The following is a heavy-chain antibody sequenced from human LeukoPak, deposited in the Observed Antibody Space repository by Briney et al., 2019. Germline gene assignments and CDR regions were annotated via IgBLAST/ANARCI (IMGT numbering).Heavy chain of an antibody. Sequence: GGSLRLSCAASGFTFDDYAMHWVRHAPGKGLEWVSGISWNSGSIGYADSVKGRFTISRDNAKNSLYLQMNSLRAEDTALYYCARGNQAGSYLPSYFDYWGQGTLVTVSS. CDR3: ARGNQAGSYLPSYFDY. CDR2: ISWNSGSI. D-gene: IGHD3-10*01. J-gene: IGHJ4*02. CDR1: GFTFDDYA. V-gene: IGHV3-9*01.